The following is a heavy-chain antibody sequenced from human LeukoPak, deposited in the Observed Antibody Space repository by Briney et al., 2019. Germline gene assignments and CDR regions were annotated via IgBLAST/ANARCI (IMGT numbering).Heavy chain of an antibody. J-gene: IGHJ5*02. V-gene: IGHV1-24*01. D-gene: IGHD3-10*01. Sequence: ASVKVSCKTSGYSFTGYYLHWVRQAPGKGLEWMGGFDPEDGETIYAQKFQGRVTMTEDTSTDTAYMELSSLRSEDTAVYYCAPSPLVGGFWFDPWGQGTLVTVSS. CDR2: FDPEDGET. CDR1: GYSFTGYY. CDR3: APSPLVGGFWFDP.